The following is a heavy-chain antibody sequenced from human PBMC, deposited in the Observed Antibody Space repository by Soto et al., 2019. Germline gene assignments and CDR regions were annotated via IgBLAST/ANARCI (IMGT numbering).Heavy chain of an antibody. V-gene: IGHV3-23*01. CDR1: GFSFGIYA. D-gene: IGHD3-3*01. Sequence: GGSLRLSCAASGFSFGIYALSWVRQAPGKGLEWVSTISGSDGKTFYADAVKGRFSISRDTSQNTLYLQMNSLRADDTAIYYCARWSYLDYWGQGTRVTVSS. J-gene: IGHJ4*02. CDR3: ARWSYLDY. CDR2: ISGSDGKT.